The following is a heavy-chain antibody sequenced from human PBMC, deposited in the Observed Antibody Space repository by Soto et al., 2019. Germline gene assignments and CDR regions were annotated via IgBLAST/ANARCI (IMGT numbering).Heavy chain of an antibody. CDR3: ARGRGWVAGSSDY. D-gene: IGHD6-19*01. J-gene: IGHJ4*02. V-gene: IGHV3-23*01. CDR2: ISGSGGST. CDR1: GFTFSSYA. Sequence: EVQLLESGGGLVQPGGSLRLSCAASGFTFSSYAMSWVRQAPGKGLEWVSAISGSGGSTYYADSVKGRFTISRDNSKNTLYLQMNSLRAEDTAVYYWARGRGWVAGSSDYWGQGTLVTVSS.